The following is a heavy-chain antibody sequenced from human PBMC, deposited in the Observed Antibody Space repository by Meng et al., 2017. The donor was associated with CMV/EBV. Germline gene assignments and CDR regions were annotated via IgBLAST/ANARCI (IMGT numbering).Heavy chain of an antibody. CDR1: GGSISSSSYY. CDR3: VRAPDPKPTTVTTSEYYFDY. V-gene: IGHV4-39*07. D-gene: IGHD4-11*01. CDR2: IYYSGST. J-gene: IGHJ4*02. Sequence: SETLSLTCTVSGGSISSSSYYWGWIRQPPGKGLEWIGSIYYSGSTYYNPSLKSRVTISVDTSKNQFSLKLSSVTAADTAVYYCVRAPDPKPTTVTTSEYYFDYWGQGTLVTVSS.